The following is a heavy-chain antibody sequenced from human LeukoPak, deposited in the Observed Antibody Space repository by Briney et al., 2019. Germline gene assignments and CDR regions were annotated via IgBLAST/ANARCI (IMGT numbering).Heavy chain of an antibody. J-gene: IGHJ4*02. CDR1: GGSISSSSYY. D-gene: IGHD2-8*01. CDR3: ARDRGYCTNGVCRGGFDY. Sequence: SETLSLTCTVSGGSISSSSYYWGWIRQPPGKGLEWIGSIYYSGSTYYNPSLKSRVTISVDTSKNQFSLKLSSVTAADTAVYYCARDRGYCTNGVCRGGFDYWGQGTLVTVSS. V-gene: IGHV4-39*07. CDR2: IYYSGST.